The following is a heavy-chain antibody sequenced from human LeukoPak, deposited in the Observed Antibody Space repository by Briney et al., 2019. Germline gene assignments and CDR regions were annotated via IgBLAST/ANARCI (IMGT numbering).Heavy chain of an antibody. CDR2: IYYSGST. V-gene: IGHV4-39*01. CDR1: GGSISSSSYY. CDR3: ARHRPWEHYFDY. J-gene: IGHJ4*02. Sequence: SETLSLTCTVSGGSISSSSYYWGWICQPPGKGLEWIGSIYYSGSTYYNPSLKSRVTISVDTSKNQFSLKLSSVTAADTAVYYCARHRPWEHYFDYWGQGTLVTVSS. D-gene: IGHD1-26*01.